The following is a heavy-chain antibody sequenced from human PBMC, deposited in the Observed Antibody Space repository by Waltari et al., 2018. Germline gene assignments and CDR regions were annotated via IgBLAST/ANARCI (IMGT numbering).Heavy chain of an antibody. CDR2: MNPKSGNT. Sequence: QVQLVQSGAEVKKPGASVKVSCKASGYNFTSYDINWVRQDTEQGLEGMGWMNPKSGNTGDAQKFQVRVIMTMNTSISIVYMELSSLRSEYTSVYYCATTGYSSCWLYYMDVWGKGTTVTVSS. CDR3: ATTGYSSCWLYYMDV. J-gene: IGHJ6*03. CDR1: GYNFTSYD. D-gene: IGHD6-19*01. V-gene: IGHV1-8*01.